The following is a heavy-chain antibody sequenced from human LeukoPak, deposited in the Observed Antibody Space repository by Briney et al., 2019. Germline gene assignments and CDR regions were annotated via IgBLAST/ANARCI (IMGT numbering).Heavy chain of an antibody. Sequence: PGGSLRRSGAASGFTFSSNSMNWVRQAPGKGLEWVSSISNSSSYIYYADSVKGRFTISRDNAKNSLFLQMNSLRAEDTAVYYCARGVDDVGAPTRFDPWGQGTLVTVSS. V-gene: IGHV3-21*01. CDR3: ARGVDDVGAPTRFDP. J-gene: IGHJ5*02. D-gene: IGHD2-8*01. CDR1: GFTFSSNS. CDR2: ISNSSSYI.